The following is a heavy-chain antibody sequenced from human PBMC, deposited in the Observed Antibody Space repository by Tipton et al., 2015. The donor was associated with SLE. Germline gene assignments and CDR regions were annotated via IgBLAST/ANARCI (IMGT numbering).Heavy chain of an antibody. V-gene: IGHV4-31*03. D-gene: IGHD3-22*01. CDR2: IYYSGSS. J-gene: IGHJ5*01. Sequence: TLSLTCIVSGGSISSDGYYWTWIRQRPGKGLEWIGYIYYSGSSHYNPSLNSRVAISVDTSKNQFSLKVNSVTAADTAVYYCAREADDTDTYYSSWFDSWGQGTLVTVSS. CDR3: AREADDTDTYYSSWFDS. CDR1: GGSISSDGYY.